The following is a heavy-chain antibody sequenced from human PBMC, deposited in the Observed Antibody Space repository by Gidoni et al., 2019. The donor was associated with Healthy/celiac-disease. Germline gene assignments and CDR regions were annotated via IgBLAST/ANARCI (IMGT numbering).Heavy chain of an antibody. Sequence: QMQLVQSGPEVKKPGTSVKVSCKASGFTFTSSAVQWVRQARGQRLEWIGWIAVGSGNTNYAQKFQERVTITRDMSTSTAYMELSSLRSEDTAVYYCAADLLWFGELSTPFDYWGQGTLVTVSS. J-gene: IGHJ4*02. D-gene: IGHD3-10*01. CDR3: AADLLWFGELSTPFDY. CDR1: GFTFTSSA. V-gene: IGHV1-58*01. CDR2: IAVGSGNT.